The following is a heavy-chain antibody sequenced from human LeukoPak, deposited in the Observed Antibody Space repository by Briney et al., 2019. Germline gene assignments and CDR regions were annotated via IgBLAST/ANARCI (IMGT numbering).Heavy chain of an antibody. CDR2: ISYDGSNK. CDR1: GFTFSSYG. CDR3: AKESDSYYFDY. V-gene: IGHV3-30*18. J-gene: IGHJ4*02. Sequence: PGGSLRLSCAASGFTFSSYGMHWVRQAPGKGLEWVAVISYDGSNKYYGDSVKGRFTISRDNSKNTLYLKMNSLRAEDTAVYYCAKESDSYYFDYWGQGSLVTVSS. D-gene: IGHD2-15*01.